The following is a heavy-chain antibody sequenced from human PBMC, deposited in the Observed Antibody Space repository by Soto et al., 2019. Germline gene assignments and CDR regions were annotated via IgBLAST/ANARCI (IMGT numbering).Heavy chain of an antibody. D-gene: IGHD1-26*01. J-gene: IGHJ5*02. Sequence: EVQLLGSGGGLIQPGGSLRLSCAGSGFTFSDYAMAWVRQAPGKGLEWVSGISDSGITTRYADSVKGRCTISRDNSKNILFLQMRSLRAADTGVYYCARDARRTGIVGQWVAWGQGTLVTVSS. CDR2: ISDSGITT. CDR3: ARDARRTGIVGQWVA. V-gene: IGHV3-23*01. CDR1: GFTFSDYA.